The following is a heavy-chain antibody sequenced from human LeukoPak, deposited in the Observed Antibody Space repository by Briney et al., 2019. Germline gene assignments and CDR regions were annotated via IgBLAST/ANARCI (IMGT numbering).Heavy chain of an antibody. CDR2: INHSGST. CDR3: ARGRPYIHITGTKPYYYMDV. V-gene: IGHV4-34*01. J-gene: IGHJ6*03. CDR1: GGSFSGYY. D-gene: IGHD1-20*01. Sequence: SETLSLTCAVYGGSFSGYYWSWIRQPPGKGLEWIGEINHSGSTNYNPSLKSRVTISVDTSKNQFSLKLSSVTAADTAVYYCARGRPYIHITGTKPYYYMDVWGKGTTVTVSS.